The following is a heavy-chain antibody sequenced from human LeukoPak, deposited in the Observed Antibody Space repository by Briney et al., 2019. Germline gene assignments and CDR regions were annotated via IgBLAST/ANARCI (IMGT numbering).Heavy chain of an antibody. J-gene: IGHJ4*02. CDR1: GYSFTSYW. Sequence: GESLQISCQGSGYSFTSYWIGWVRQMPGKGLEWMGIIYPGDSDTRYSPSFQGQVTISADKSISTAYLQWSSLKASDTAMYYCARLLQGVVVPAAAGTFDYWGQGTLVTVSS. CDR2: IYPGDSDT. V-gene: IGHV5-51*01. CDR3: ARLLQGVVVPAAAGTFDY. D-gene: IGHD2-2*01.